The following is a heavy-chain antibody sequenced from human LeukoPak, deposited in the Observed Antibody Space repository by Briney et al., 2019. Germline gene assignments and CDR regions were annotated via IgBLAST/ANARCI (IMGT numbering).Heavy chain of an antibody. CDR2: ISSSSTTI. V-gene: IGHV3-48*01. CDR1: GFTFGTYS. Sequence: GGSLRLSCAASGFTFGTYSMNWVRQAPGKGLEWVSYISSSSTTIYYVDSLKGRFTISRDNAKNSLYLQMNSLRAEDTAVYYCARGVVESSAYYYYYMDVWGKGTTVTVSS. D-gene: IGHD3-22*01. J-gene: IGHJ6*03. CDR3: ARGVVESSAYYYYYMDV.